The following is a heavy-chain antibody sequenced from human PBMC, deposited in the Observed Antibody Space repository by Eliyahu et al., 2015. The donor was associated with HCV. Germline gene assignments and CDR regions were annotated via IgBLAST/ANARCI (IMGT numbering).Heavy chain of an antibody. J-gene: IGHJ5*02. CDR2: ISYDGSNK. D-gene: IGHD6-6*01. Sequence: QVQLVESGGGVVQPGRSLXLSCAASGFXFSSYGMHWVRQAPGKGLEGVAVISYDGSNKYYADSVKGRFTISRDNSKNTLYLQMNSLRAEDTAVYYCAKDLGRVYSSSSLFDPWGQGTLVTVSS. CDR1: GFXFSSYG. V-gene: IGHV3-30*18. CDR3: AKDLGRVYSSSSLFDP.